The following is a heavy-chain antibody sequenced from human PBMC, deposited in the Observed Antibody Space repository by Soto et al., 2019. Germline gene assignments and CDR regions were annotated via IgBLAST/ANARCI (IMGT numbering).Heavy chain of an antibody. CDR2: IFHSGNA. J-gene: IGHJ6*02. V-gene: IGHV4-59*03. Sequence: LSLTCTVSGGSIRNVYWSWIRQPPGKGLEWIGFIFHSGNAKYNPSLKSRVTMSVDTSKNQFSLSLDSVTAADTAVYYCASRIYYDYGMDVWGQGTTVTVSS. CDR1: GGSIRNVY. CDR3: ASRIYYDYGMDV.